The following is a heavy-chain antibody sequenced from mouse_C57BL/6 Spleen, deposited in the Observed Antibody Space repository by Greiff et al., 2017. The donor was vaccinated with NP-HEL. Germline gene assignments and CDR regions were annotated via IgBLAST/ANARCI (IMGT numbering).Heavy chain of an antibody. V-gene: IGHV1-18*01. D-gene: IGHD1-1*01. J-gene: IGHJ2*01. CDR1: GYTFTDYN. CDR3: AIITTVVEGSYFDY. CDR2: INPNNGGT. Sequence: DVKLQESGPELVKPGASVKIPCKASGYTFTDYNMDWVKQSHGKSLEWIGDINPNNGGTIYNQKFKGKATLTVDKSSSTAYMELRSLTSEDTAVYYCAIITTVVEGSYFDYWGQGTTLTVSS.